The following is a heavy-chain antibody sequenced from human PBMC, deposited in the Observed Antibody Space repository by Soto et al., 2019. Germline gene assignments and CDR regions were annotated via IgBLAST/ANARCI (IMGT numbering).Heavy chain of an antibody. D-gene: IGHD3-3*01. V-gene: IGHV4-39*01. CDR3: ARQRGYYDFWSGYYERYYFDY. CDR2: IYYRRST. Sequence: SETLSLTCFVSGDSVCGGDYSWGWIRQPPGKGRVCFGSIYYRRSTYYSPSLKSRVTISVDTSKIQFSLKLSSVTAADTAVYYCARQRGYYDFWSGYYERYYFDYWGQGTLVTVSS. CDR1: GDSVCGGDYS. J-gene: IGHJ4*02.